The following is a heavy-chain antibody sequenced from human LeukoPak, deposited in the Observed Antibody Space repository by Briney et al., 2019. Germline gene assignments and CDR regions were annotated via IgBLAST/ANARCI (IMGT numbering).Heavy chain of an antibody. CDR1: GFTFRSYW. Sequence: PGGSLRLSCTASGFTFRSYWMTWVRQAPGKGLEWVANIKQDGSEQYYVDSVKGRFTISRDNAKNSLYLQMNSLRGEDTAVYHCARGRYSGNDYYLDYWGQGTLVIVSS. CDR2: IKQDGSEQ. D-gene: IGHD5-12*01. CDR3: ARGRYSGNDYYLDY. V-gene: IGHV3-7*01. J-gene: IGHJ4*02.